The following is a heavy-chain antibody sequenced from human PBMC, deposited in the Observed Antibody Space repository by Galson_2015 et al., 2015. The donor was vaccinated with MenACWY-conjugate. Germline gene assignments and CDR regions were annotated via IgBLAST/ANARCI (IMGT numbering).Heavy chain of an antibody. Sequence: ETLSLTCAVYGGSLSGYYWSWIRQPPGKGLEWIGEINHSGSTNYNPSLTSRVTMSVDTSKNQFSLKLSSVTAADTAVYYCARGPSRWSRYRGQGTLVTVSS. D-gene: IGHD4-23*01. CDR2: INHSGST. CDR3: ARGPSRWSRY. J-gene: IGHJ4*02. CDR1: GGSLSGYY. V-gene: IGHV4-34*01.